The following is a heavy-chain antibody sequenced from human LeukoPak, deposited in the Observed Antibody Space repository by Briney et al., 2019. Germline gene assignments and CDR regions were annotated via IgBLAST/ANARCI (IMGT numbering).Heavy chain of an antibody. D-gene: IGHD3-16*02. J-gene: IGHJ4*02. CDR1: GGSFSGYY. V-gene: IGHV4-34*01. CDR3: ARTLYVWGSYRLYYFDY. CDR2: IYYSGST. Sequence: SETLSLTCAVYGGSFSGYYWSWIRQPPGKGLEWIGSIYYSGSTYYNPSLKSRVTISVDTSKNQFSLKLSSVTAADTAVYYCARTLYVWGSYRLYYFDYWGQGTLVTVSS.